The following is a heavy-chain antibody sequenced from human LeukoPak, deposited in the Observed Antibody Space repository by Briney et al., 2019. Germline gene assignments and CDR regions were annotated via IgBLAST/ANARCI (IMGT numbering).Heavy chain of an antibody. V-gene: IGHV4-34*01. CDR2: INHSGST. J-gene: IGHJ4*02. Sequence: SGTLSLTCAVYGGSFSGYYWSWIRQPPGKGLEWIGEINHSGSTNYNPSLKIRVTISVDTSKNQFSLKLSSVTAADTAVYYCARAPTGIDYWGQGTLVTVSS. CDR1: GGSFSGYY. CDR3: ARAPTGIDY.